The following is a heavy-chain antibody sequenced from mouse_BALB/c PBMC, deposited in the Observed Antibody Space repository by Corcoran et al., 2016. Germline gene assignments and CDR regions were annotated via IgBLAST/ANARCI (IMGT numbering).Heavy chain of an antibody. CDR3: ARLGSMITTGAWFVY. D-gene: IGHD2-4*01. CDR1: GYSFTGYT. J-gene: IGHJ3*01. V-gene: IGHV1-18*01. CDR2: INPYNGGT. Sequence: EVQLQQSGPELVKPGASMKISCKASGYSFTGYTMNWVKQSHGKNLEWIGLINPYNGGTSYNEKFKGKATLTVDKSSSTAYMELFSLTAEASAVYYCARLGSMITTGAWFVYWGQGTLVTVSA.